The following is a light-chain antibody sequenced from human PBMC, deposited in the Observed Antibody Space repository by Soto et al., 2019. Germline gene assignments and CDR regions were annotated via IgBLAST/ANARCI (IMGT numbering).Light chain of an antibody. Sequence: EIVLTQSPVTLFFSPGERPTLSCRAGQGFSSYLAWYQQKPAQAPRLLFYDASNRATGIPARFSGSGSGTDFTLTISSLEPEDFAVYYCQQRSNWVFAFGGGTKVEI. CDR3: QQRSNWVFA. CDR1: QGFSSY. CDR2: DAS. J-gene: IGKJ4*01. V-gene: IGKV3-11*01.